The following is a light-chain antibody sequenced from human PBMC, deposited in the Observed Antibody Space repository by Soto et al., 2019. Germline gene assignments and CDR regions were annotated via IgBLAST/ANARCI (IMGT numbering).Light chain of an antibody. J-gene: IGKJ1*01. CDR3: QHLHWA. V-gene: IGKV1-9*01. Sequence: IHLTQSPSSLSASVGDRVTITCRASQEISGYLAWYQQTPGKAPKLLIYGVSTLQDGVSSRFSGRGSGTDFSLTISSPQPEDFATYYCQHLHWAFGPGT. CDR1: QEISGY. CDR2: GVS.